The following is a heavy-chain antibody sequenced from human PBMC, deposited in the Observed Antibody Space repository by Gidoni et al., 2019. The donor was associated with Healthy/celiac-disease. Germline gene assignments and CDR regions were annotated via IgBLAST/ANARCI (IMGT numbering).Heavy chain of an antibody. CDR3: ARDDSRRWGPYYYYGMDV. V-gene: IGHV3-21*01. Sequence: EVQLVESGGGLVKPGGSLRLSCAASGFTFSSYSMNWVRQAPGKGLEGVSSISSSSSYIYYADSVKGRFTISRDNAKNSLYLQMNSRRAEDTAVYYCARDDSRRWGPYYYYGMDVWGQGTTVTVSS. D-gene: IGHD3-16*01. CDR1: GFTFSSYS. CDR2: ISSSSSYI. J-gene: IGHJ6*02.